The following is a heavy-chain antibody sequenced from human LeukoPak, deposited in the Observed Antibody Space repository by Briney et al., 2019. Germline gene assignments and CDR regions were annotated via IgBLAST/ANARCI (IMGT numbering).Heavy chain of an antibody. CDR2: IYYTGST. D-gene: IGHD6-13*01. V-gene: IGHV4-59*01. J-gene: IGHJ4*02. Sequence: SETLSLTCTVSGGSISRDYWSWIRQPPGKGLEWIGYIYYTGSTNYNPSLKSRVTISVDTSKNQFSLKLSSVTAADTAVYYCARDRPGGSSLDYWGQGTLVTDSS. CDR1: GGSISRDY. CDR3: ARDRPGGSSLDY.